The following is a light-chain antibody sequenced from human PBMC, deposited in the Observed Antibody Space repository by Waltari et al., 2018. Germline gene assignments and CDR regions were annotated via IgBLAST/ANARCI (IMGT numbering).Light chain of an antibody. V-gene: IGLV2-14*03. CDR3: SSYISSSTLEL. J-gene: IGLJ2*01. CDR2: DVS. Sequence: QSALTQPVSVSGSPGQSIPISCTGTSSDVGAYNYVSWYQQHPGKAPKLIIFDVSNRPSGGSILFSGSKTGNTASLTISWLQAEDEADYYCSSYISSSTLELFGGGTSLTVL. CDR1: SSDVGAYNY.